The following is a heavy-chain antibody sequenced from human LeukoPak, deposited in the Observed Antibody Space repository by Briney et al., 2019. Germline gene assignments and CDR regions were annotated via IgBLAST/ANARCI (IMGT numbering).Heavy chain of an antibody. CDR1: GGTFSSYA. CDR3: ALLEAAAGTDY. J-gene: IGHJ4*02. V-gene: IGHV1-69*04. D-gene: IGHD6-13*01. CDR2: IIPILGIA. Sequence: ASVKVSCKASGGTFSSYAMSWVRQAPGQGLEWMGRIIPILGIANYAQKLQGRVTITADKSTSTAYMELTSLRSEDPAVYYCALLEAAAGTDYWGQGTLATVPS.